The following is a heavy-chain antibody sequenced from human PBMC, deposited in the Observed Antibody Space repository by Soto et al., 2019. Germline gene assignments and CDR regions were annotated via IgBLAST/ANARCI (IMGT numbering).Heavy chain of an antibody. J-gene: IGHJ5*02. CDR3: ARGGDGYKGWFDH. V-gene: IGHV4-59*01. Sequence: XETLSLTCTVSGCSISSYYWSWIRQPPGKGLEWIGYIYYSGSTNYNPSLKSRVTISVDTSKNQFSLKLSSVTAADTAVYYCARGGDGYKGWFDHWGQGTLVTVSS. CDR1: GCSISSYY. D-gene: IGHD3-16*01. CDR2: IYYSGST.